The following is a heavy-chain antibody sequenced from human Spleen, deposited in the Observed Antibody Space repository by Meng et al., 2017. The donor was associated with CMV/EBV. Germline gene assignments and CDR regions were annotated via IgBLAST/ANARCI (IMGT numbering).Heavy chain of an antibody. CDR2: IYYSGTT. CDR1: GGSISRNGYY. CDR3: ARLKNDGGYRRFDY. Sequence: SETLSLTCSVSGGSISRNGYYWGWIRQPPGKGLEWIGNIYYSGTTYYNASLKSRVTISVDTSKNQFSLKLSSVTAADTAVYYCARLKNDGGYRRFDYWGQGTLVTVSS. D-gene: IGHD3-16*02. V-gene: IGHV4-39*01. J-gene: IGHJ4*02.